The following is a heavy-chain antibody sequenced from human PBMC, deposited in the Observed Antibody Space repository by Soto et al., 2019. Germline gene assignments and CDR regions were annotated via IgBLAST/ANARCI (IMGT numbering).Heavy chain of an antibody. CDR3: ARYVGSGYDLRYYYYGMDV. V-gene: IGHV1-69*13. Sequence: ASVKVSCKASGGTFSSYAISWVRQAPGQGLEWMGGIIPIFGTANYAQKFQGRVTITADESTSTAYMELSSLRSEDTAVYYCARYVGSGYDLRYYYYGMDVWGQGTTVTVSS. J-gene: IGHJ6*02. D-gene: IGHD5-12*01. CDR1: GGTFSSYA. CDR2: IIPIFGTA.